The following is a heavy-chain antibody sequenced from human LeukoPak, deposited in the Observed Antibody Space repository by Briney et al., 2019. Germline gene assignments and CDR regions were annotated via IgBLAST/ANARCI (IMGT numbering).Heavy chain of an antibody. Sequence: GGSLRLSCAASGFTLDGYDMTWVRQAPGRGLKWVSGINWNGGTTRYADSVKGRFTISRDNARNSLYLQINSLRAEDTALYHCARAVRGQIADCSGGTCYSGIDYYYYYMDVWGKGTTVTVSS. CDR3: ARAVRGQIADCSGGTCYSGIDYYYYYMDV. J-gene: IGHJ6*03. CDR1: GFTLDGYD. V-gene: IGHV3-20*01. D-gene: IGHD2-15*01. CDR2: INWNGGTT.